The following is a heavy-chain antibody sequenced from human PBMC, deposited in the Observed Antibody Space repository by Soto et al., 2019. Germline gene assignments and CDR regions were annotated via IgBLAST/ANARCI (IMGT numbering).Heavy chain of an antibody. D-gene: IGHD2-2*01. Sequence: QLQLQESGPGLLKPSETLSLTCSVSGGSISSKSYSWGWIRQPPGKGLEWIGTFYYSENPYYNPSLKSRVTISVDTSKNQFSLKLSSVTAADTAVYYCAKLAGYCSGNSCHGDYAMDVWGQGTTVTVSS. CDR1: GGSISSKSYS. CDR3: AKLAGYCSGNSCHGDYAMDV. V-gene: IGHV4-39*01. J-gene: IGHJ6*02. CDR2: FYYSENP.